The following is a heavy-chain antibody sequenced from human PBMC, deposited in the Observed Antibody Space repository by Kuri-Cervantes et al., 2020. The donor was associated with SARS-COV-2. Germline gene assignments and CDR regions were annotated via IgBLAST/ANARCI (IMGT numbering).Heavy chain of an antibody. J-gene: IGHJ4*02. V-gene: IGHV4-4*02. CDR2: IHRTGTT. CDR3: ASNYGTGSYFY. D-gene: IGHD3-10*01. CDR1: GGSISSSNW. Sequence: GSLRLSCAVSGGSISSSNWWSWVRQPPGKGLEWIGEIHRTGTTNYNPPLESRVTISVDRSKNQFSLTLRSVTAADTAVYYCASNYGTGSYFYWGQGTLVTVSS.